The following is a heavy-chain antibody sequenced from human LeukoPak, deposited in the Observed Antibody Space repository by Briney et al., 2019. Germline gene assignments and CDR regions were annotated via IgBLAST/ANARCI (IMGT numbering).Heavy chain of an antibody. Sequence: SETLSLTCTVSGGSISSGGYYWSWIRQHPGKGLEWIGYIYYSGSTYYNPSLKSRVTISVDTSKNQFSLKLSSVTAADTAVYYCARGGSWIQLVGGAFDIWGQGTMVTVSS. D-gene: IGHD5-18*01. CDR2: IYYSGST. J-gene: IGHJ3*02. CDR1: GGSISSGGYY. V-gene: IGHV4-31*03. CDR3: ARGGSWIQLVGGAFDI.